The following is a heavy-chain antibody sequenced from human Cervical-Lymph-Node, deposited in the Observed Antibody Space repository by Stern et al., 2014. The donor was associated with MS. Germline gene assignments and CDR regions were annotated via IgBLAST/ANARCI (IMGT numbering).Heavy chain of an antibody. J-gene: IGHJ4*02. D-gene: IGHD4-17*01. CDR1: GGTFSRYA. Sequence: QVQLVESGAEVKKAGSSVRVSCKASGGTFSRYAFSWVRQAPGQGLEWMGEMIPMFGTVNYAQKFQGRVTITADESTNTAYMEVSSLRSDDTAIYYCARLPQLVDHRDYWWGQGSLVTVSS. CDR2: MIPMFGTV. V-gene: IGHV1-69*01. CDR3: ARLPQLVDHRDYW.